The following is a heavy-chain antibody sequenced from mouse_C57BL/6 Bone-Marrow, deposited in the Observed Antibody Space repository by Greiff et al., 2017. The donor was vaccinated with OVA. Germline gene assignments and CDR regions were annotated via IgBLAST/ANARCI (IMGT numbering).Heavy chain of an antibody. Sequence: EVQLVESGGGLVQPGGSLKLSCAASGFTFSDYGMAWVRQAPRKGPEWVAFISNLAYSIYYADTVTGRFTISRRKAKTTLDLEMSSLRSEDTAMYYCARGSNYGFEDWGQGTLVTGSA. J-gene: IGHJ3*01. V-gene: IGHV5-15*01. D-gene: IGHD2-5*01. CDR2: ISNLAYSI. CDR1: GFTFSDYG. CDR3: ARGSNYGFED.